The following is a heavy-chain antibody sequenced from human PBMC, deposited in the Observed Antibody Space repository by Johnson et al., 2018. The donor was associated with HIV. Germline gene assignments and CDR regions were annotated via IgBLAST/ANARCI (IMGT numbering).Heavy chain of an antibody. V-gene: IGHV3-48*04. D-gene: IGHD3-3*01. CDR3: ARDLGEREDEEWATDYYDFSIAYPVPGPRDVVGVFDI. Sequence: VQLVESGGGVVQPGRSLRLSCAVSGFTVSNYGMHWIRQAPGTGLAWVSYISSSGSTMYYADSVKGRFTISRDNAKNSLYLHMNRLRPEDKAVYYCARDLGEREDEEWATDYYDFSIAYPVPGPRDVVGVFDIWGQGTMVTVSS. CDR1: GFTVSNYG. CDR2: ISSSGSTM. J-gene: IGHJ3*02.